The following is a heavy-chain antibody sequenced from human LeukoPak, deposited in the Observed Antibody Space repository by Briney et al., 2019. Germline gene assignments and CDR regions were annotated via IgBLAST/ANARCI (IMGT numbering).Heavy chain of an antibody. CDR1: GYSFISQY. D-gene: IGHD4-17*01. J-gene: IGHJ4*02. V-gene: IGHV1-46*01. CDR3: AREYGSGGDYYFDY. CDR2: INPRGGST. Sequence: GASVKVSCKASGYSFISQYMHWVRHAPGQGLEWMGIINPRGGSTSYAQKFQGRVTMTRDTSTSTVYMELSSLRSEDTAVYYCAREYGSGGDYYFDYWGQGTLVTVSS.